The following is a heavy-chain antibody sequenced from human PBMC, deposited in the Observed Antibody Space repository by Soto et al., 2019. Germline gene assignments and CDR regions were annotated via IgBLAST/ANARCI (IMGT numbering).Heavy chain of an antibody. D-gene: IGHD2-2*01. Sequence: SETLSLTCTVSGGSISSSSYYWGWIRQPPGKGLEWIGSIYYSGSTYYNPSLKSRVTISVDTSKNQFSLKLSSVTAADTAVYYCARDRRVVVPAAMYQSSYYYYYYMDVWGKGTTVTVSS. CDR1: GGSISSSSYY. V-gene: IGHV4-39*07. CDR2: IYYSGST. CDR3: ARDRRVVVPAAMYQSSYYYYYYMDV. J-gene: IGHJ6*03.